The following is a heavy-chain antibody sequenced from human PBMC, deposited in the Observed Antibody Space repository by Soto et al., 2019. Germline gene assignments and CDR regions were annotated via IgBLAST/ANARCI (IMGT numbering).Heavy chain of an antibody. CDR3: ARTSIFGVVLNAFDI. Sequence: SETLSLTCTVSGGSFSGGGYYWSWIRQHPGKGLEWMGYISYSGSTKYKPSLQSRITTSVDTSKNQFSLRLTSVTAADTAIYFCARTSIFGVVLNAFDIWGPGTLVTV. CDR1: GGSFSGGGYY. V-gene: IGHV4-31*03. J-gene: IGHJ3*02. CDR2: ISYSGST. D-gene: IGHD3-3*01.